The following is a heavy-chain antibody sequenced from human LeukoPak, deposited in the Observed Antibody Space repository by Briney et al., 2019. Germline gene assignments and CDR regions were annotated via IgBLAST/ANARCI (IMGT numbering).Heavy chain of an antibody. CDR2: IRYDGSNK. Sequence: GGSLRLSCAASGFTFSSYGMHWVRQAPGKGLEWVAFIRYDGSNKYYADSVKGRFTISRDNSKNTLYLQMNSLRAEDTAVYYCAKRSAMVRGVIAPAALDVGGKGTTVTISS. V-gene: IGHV3-30*02. CDR3: AKRSAMVRGVIAPAALDV. J-gene: IGHJ6*04. CDR1: GFTFSSYG. D-gene: IGHD3-10*01.